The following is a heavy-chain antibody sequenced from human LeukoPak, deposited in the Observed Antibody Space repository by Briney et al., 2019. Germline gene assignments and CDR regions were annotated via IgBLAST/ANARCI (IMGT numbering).Heavy chain of an antibody. CDR3: VRGWVLEDNWFDP. Sequence: GGALRLSCSASGFTFSSYAMHWVRQAPGKGLEYVSSISYNGGSTSYAESVKGRFTISRDNSKNTLYLQMSSLRAEDTAVYYCVRGWVLEDNWFDPWGQGTLVTVSS. D-gene: IGHD3-3*01. V-gene: IGHV3-64D*06. J-gene: IGHJ5*02. CDR2: ISYNGGST. CDR1: GFTFSSYA.